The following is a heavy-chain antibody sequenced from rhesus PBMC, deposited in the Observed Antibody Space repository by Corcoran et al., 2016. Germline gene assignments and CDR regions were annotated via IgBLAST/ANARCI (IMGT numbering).Heavy chain of an antibody. V-gene: IGHV4-165*02. CDR3: ARNEYYYDSGYIY. CDR2: IGGSRGST. J-gene: IGHJ4*01. Sequence: QVQLQESGPGLVTPSETLSLTSAVSGVSIRVYYWNCIRPPPGMGLEWIGYIGGSRGSTYYNPSLKSRVTISTDTSKNEFSLKLSAVTAADTAVYYCARNEYYYDSGYIYWGQGVLVTVSS. CDR1: GVSIRVYY. D-gene: IGHD3-28*01.